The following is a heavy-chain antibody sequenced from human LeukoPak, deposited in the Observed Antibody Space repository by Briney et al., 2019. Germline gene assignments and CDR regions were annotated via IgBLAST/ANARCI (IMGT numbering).Heavy chain of an antibody. CDR1: DGSISSSSCY. CDR3: ARHGLLWFGESFDY. D-gene: IGHD3-10*01. J-gene: IGHJ4*02. CDR2: IYYSGST. V-gene: IGHV4-39*01. Sequence: PSETLSLTCTVSDGSISSSSCYWGWIRQPPGKGLEWIGSIYYSGSTYYNPSLKSRVTISVDTSKNQFSLKLSSVTAADTAVYYCARHGLLWFGESFDYWGQGTLVTVSS.